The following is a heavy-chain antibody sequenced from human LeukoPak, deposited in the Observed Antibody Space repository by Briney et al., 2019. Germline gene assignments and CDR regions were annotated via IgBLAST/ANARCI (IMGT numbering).Heavy chain of an antibody. CDR2: INHSGST. CDR1: GGSFSGYY. J-gene: IGHJ3*01. D-gene: IGHD2-8*01. V-gene: IGHV4-34*01. Sequence: SETLSLTCAVYGGSFSGYYWSWIRQPPGKGLEWIGEINHSGSTNYNPSLKSRVTISVDTSKNQFSLKLSSVTAADTAVYYCARGNGLSWGQGTMVTASS. CDR3: ARGNGLS.